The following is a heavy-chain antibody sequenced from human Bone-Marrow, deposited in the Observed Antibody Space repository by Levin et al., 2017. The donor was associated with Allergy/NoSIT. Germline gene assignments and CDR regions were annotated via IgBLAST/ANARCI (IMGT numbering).Heavy chain of an antibody. CDR1: GFTFSSYG. CDR3: AGGNIGIVVVPAAPRFGEDDY. Sequence: GESLKISCAASGFTFSSYGMHWVRQAPGKGLEWVAVISYDGSNKYYADSVKGRFTISRDNSKNTLYLQMNSLRAEDTAVYYCAGGNIGIVVVPAAPRFGEDDYWGQGTLVTVSS. J-gene: IGHJ4*02. CDR2: ISYDGSNK. V-gene: IGHV3-30*03. D-gene: IGHD2-2*01.